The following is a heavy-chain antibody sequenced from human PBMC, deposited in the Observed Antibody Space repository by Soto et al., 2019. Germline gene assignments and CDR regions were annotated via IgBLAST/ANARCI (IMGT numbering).Heavy chain of an antibody. V-gene: IGHV3-33*01. J-gene: IGHJ4*02. CDR1: GFTFSSYG. CDR3: ARGSRGYSGYDPGPYYFAY. CDR2: IWYDGSNK. Sequence: QVQLVESGGGVVQPGRSLRLSCAASGFTFSSYGMHWVRQAPGKGLEWVAVIWYDGSNKYYADSVRGRFTISRDNSKNTRYLQMNSLRAEDTAVYYCARGSRGYSGYDPGPYYFAYWCQGTLVTVSS. D-gene: IGHD5-12*01.